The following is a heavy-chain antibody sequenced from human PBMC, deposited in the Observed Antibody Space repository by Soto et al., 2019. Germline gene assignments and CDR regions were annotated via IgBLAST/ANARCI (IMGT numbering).Heavy chain of an antibody. CDR1: GFTFRSFT. D-gene: IGHD6-6*01. J-gene: IGHJ4*02. Sequence: GGSLRLSCAASGFTFRSFTMNWVRQAPGKGLEWVSTISSNSAYIYYTDALRGRFTISRDNFKNTLHLQMNSLRAEDTAVYYCAILSNWGQGTLVTVSS. CDR2: ISSNSAYI. CDR3: AILSN. V-gene: IGHV3-21*04.